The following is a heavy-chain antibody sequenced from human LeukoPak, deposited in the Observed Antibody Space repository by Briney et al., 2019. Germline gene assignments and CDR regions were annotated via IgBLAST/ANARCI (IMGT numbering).Heavy chain of an antibody. D-gene: IGHD4-17*01. V-gene: IGHV4-59*01. Sequence: SETLSLTCTVSGDSISNNYWSWIRQPPGKGLEWIGYIYDSWRTKYNPSLTSRVTISADTSKNLFSLKLTSVTAADTALYYCATCRDEFGDYGFTSWGQGTLVTVS. CDR2: IYDSWRT. CDR1: GDSISNNY. J-gene: IGHJ5*02. CDR3: ATCRDEFGDYGFTS.